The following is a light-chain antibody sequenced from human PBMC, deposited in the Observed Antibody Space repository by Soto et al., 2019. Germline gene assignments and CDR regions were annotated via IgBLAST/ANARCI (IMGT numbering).Light chain of an antibody. CDR2: EVS. Sequence: QSALTQPASVSGSSGQSSTFSCTGASSVFCDYNSVTWYQQHPSKAPELMILEVSNRPSGASNRFSGSKSGNTASLTISGLQAEAEADDHCRLYTVSNTDIFGTGTKVTVL. CDR1: SSVFCDYNS. CDR3: RLYTVSNTDI. V-gene: IGLV2-14*01. J-gene: IGLJ1*01.